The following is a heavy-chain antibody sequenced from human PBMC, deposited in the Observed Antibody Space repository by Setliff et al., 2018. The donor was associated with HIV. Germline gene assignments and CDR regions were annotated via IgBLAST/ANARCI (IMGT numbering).Heavy chain of an antibody. CDR1: GGSISSSSYY. D-gene: IGHD5-18*01. CDR2: IYYSGTT. J-gene: IGHJ4*02. Sequence: SETLSLTCTVSGGSISSSSYYWGWIRQPPGKGLEWIGSIYYSGTTYYNPSLKSRVTISVDRSKNQFSLRLTSVTAADTAVYYCARVARYSYGSFESWGQGTLVTVSS. CDR3: ARVARYSYGSFES. V-gene: IGHV4-39*01.